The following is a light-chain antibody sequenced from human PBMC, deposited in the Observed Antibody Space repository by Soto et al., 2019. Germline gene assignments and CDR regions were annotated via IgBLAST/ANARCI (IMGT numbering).Light chain of an antibody. CDR3: QQYGSSPPIT. Sequence: EIVLTQSPGTLSLSPGERATLSCRASQSVSSSYLAWYQQKPGQAPRLLIYGASSRATGIPDRFSGSGSGTDVTLPISSVQPEDFAVYYCQQYGSSPPITCGQGTRLEIK. J-gene: IGKJ5*01. V-gene: IGKV3-20*01. CDR1: QSVSSSY. CDR2: GAS.